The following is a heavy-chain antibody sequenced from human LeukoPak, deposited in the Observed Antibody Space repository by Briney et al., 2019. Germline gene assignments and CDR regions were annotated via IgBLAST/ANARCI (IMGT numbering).Heavy chain of an antibody. J-gene: IGHJ4*02. CDR1: GYTFTNYA. CDR3: TRGLLWFGELSPPGY. CDR2: INAGNDNT. D-gene: IGHD3-10*01. Sequence: ASVKVSCKASGYTFTNYAIHWVRQAPGPRLEWMGWINAGNDNTKYSQKFQGRVTITRDTSASTVYMELSSLRSEDTAVYYCTRGLLWFGELSPPGYWGQGTLITVSS. V-gene: IGHV1-3*01.